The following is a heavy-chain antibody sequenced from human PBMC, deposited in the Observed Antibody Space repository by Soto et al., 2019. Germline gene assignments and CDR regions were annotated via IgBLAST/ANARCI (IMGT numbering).Heavy chain of an antibody. CDR3: AGSYLYNWFDP. V-gene: IGHV3-33*01. CDR2: IWYDGSNK. J-gene: IGHJ5*02. Sequence: GGSLRLSCAASGFTFSSYGMHWVRQAPGKGLEWVAVIWYDGSNKYYVDSVKGRFTISRDNSKNTLYLQMNSLRAEDTAVYYCAGSYLYNWFDPWGQGTLVTVSS. D-gene: IGHD5-18*01. CDR1: GFTFSSYG.